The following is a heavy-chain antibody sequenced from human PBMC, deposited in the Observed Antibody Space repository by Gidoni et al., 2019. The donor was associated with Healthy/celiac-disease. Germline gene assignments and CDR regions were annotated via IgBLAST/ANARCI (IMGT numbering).Heavy chain of an antibody. D-gene: IGHD3-3*01. CDR2: INPSGGST. Sequence: QVQLVQSGAEVKKPGASVKVSCKASGYTFPSYYMHWVRQAPGQGLEWMGIINPSGGSTSYAQKFQGRVTMTRDTSTSTVYMELSSLRSEDTAVYYCARDGTIFGVVRSRIDYWGQGTLVTVSS. V-gene: IGHV1-46*01. CDR3: ARDGTIFGVVRSRIDY. J-gene: IGHJ4*02. CDR1: GYTFPSYY.